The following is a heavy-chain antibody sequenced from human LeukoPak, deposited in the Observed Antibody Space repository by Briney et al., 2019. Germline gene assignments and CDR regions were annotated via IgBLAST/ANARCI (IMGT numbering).Heavy chain of an antibody. V-gene: IGHV4-39*01. CDR2: IYYTGST. Sequence: SETLSLTCTLSGGPITNTKYYWGWIRQPPGKGLEWIGSIYYTGSTYYNPPLKSRVTISVDTSKNQFSLKLRSVTAADTALYYCTRHTGYISGQYSNYEDSWGQGTLVTVSS. CDR1: GGPITNTKYY. D-gene: IGHD4-11*01. J-gene: IGHJ4*02. CDR3: TRHTGYISGQYSNYEDS.